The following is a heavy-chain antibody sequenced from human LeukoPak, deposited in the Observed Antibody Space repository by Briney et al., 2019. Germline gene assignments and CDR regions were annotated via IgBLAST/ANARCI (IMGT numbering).Heavy chain of an antibody. D-gene: IGHD2-15*01. CDR3: ARGLAGRHFDY. Sequence: GASVKVSCKASGYTFTGYYMHWVRQAPGQGLEWMGWINPNRGGTNYAQKFQGRVTMTRDTSISTAYMELSRPRSDDTAVYYCARGLAGRHFDYWGQGTLVTVSS. J-gene: IGHJ4*02. CDR2: INPNRGGT. CDR1: GYTFTGYY. V-gene: IGHV1-2*02.